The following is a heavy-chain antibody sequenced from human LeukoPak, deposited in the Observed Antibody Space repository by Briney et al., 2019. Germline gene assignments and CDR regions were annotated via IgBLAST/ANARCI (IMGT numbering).Heavy chain of an antibody. Sequence: ETLSLTCTFTGGAINNYDLYWSWIRQPPGKGLEWIGIISYSGSTRYSPSLSSRVSISVDTSKNQFSLRLTSVTAADTALYYCARLKVAMVRGVPYFDYWGQGALVTVSS. D-gene: IGHD3-10*01. CDR3: ARLKVAMVRGVPYFDY. V-gene: IGHV4-39*01. CDR2: ISYSGST. J-gene: IGHJ4*02. CDR1: GGAINNYDLY.